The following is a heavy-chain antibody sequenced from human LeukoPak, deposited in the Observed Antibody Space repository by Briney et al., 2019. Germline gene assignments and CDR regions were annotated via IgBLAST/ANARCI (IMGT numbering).Heavy chain of an antibody. V-gene: IGHV3-23*01. CDR1: GFTFSSYA. CDR3: ARDPKWLDY. Sequence: GGSLRLSCAASGFTFSSYAISWVRQAPGKGLEWVSAISGSGGSTYYADSVKGRFTISRDNAKNSLYLQMNSLRAEDTAVYYCARDPKWLDYWGQGTLVTVSS. CDR2: ISGSGGST. J-gene: IGHJ4*02. D-gene: IGHD5-12*01.